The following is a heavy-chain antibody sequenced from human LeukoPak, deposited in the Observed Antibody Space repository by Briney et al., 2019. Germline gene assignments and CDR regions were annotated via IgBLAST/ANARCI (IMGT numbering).Heavy chain of an antibody. Sequence: PGGSLRLSCAASGFTFSSYAMSWVRQAPGKGLEWVSAISGSGGSTYYADSVKGRFTISRDNSKNTLYLQMNSLRAEDTAVYYCAKGRLRFLEWPYYFDYWGQGTLVTVSS. D-gene: IGHD3-3*01. J-gene: IGHJ4*02. CDR1: GFTFSSYA. V-gene: IGHV3-23*01. CDR2: ISGSGGST. CDR3: AKGRLRFLEWPYYFDY.